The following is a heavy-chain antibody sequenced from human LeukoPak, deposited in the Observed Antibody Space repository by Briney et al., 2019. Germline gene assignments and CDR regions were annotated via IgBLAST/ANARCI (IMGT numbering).Heavy chain of an antibody. CDR3: ARSEAGAVYYDSSGYPDAFDI. J-gene: IGHJ3*02. V-gene: IGHV4-31*03. Sequence: PSETLSLTCTVSGGSISSGGYYWSWIRQHPGKGWDWMGYIYYSGSTYYNPSLKSRVTISVDTSKNQFSLKLSSVTAADTAVYYCARSEAGAVYYDSSGYPDAFDIWGQGTMVTVSS. CDR2: IYYSGST. CDR1: GGSISSGGYY. D-gene: IGHD3-22*01.